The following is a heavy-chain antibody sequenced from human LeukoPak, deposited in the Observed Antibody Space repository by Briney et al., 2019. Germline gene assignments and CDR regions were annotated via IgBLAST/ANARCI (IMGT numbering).Heavy chain of an antibody. CDR1: GFTFSSYG. Sequence: PGGSLRLSCAASGFTFSSYGMHWVRQAPGKRLEWVAVISYDGSNKYYADSVKGRFTISRDNSKNTLYLQMNSLRAEDTAVYYCAKVAISSVDWLLRSWFDPWGQGTLVTVSS. J-gene: IGHJ5*02. CDR2: ISYDGSNK. V-gene: IGHV3-30*18. CDR3: AKVAISSVDWLLRSWFDP. D-gene: IGHD3/OR15-3a*01.